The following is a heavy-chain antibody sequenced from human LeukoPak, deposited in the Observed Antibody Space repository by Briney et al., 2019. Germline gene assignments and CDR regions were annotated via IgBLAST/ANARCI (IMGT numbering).Heavy chain of an antibody. CDR2: ISYSGST. J-gene: IGHJ5*02. CDR1: GGSISSGGYY. V-gene: IGHV4-31*03. D-gene: IGHD6-13*01. CDR3: ATRPDIAAAGPGWFDP. Sequence: SETLSLTCTVSGGSISSGGYYWSWIRQHPGKGLEWIGYISYSGSTYYNPSLKSRVTISVDTSKNQFSLKLSSVTAADTAVYYCATRPDIAAAGPGWFDPWGQGTLVTVSS.